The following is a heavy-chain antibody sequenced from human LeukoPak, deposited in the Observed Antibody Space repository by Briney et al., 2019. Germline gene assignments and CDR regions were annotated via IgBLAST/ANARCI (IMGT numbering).Heavy chain of an antibody. J-gene: IGHJ4*02. Sequence: GGSLRLSCAASGFAVSDYTLNWVRQAPGKGLEWISSISRSQTYIYYADSVKGRFAISKDNADNSLYLQMNSLKTEDTAVYYCSRLFGSGTSYNLDYWGQGTLVTVSS. CDR1: GFAVSDYT. D-gene: IGHD3-10*01. CDR3: SRLFGSGTSYNLDY. CDR2: ISRSQTYI. V-gene: IGHV3-21*04.